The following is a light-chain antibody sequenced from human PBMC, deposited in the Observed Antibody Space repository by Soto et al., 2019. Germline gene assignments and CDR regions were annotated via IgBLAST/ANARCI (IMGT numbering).Light chain of an antibody. CDR3: QQYSSYSRT. Sequence: DIQMTQSPSTLSASLGERVTIXCRASQSISIWLAWYQQKPGKAPKILIYKASSLESGVPSRFSGSGSGTEFTLTISSLQPDDYATYYCQQYSSYSRTFGQGTKVDI. V-gene: IGKV1-5*03. CDR2: KAS. CDR1: QSISIW. J-gene: IGKJ1*01.